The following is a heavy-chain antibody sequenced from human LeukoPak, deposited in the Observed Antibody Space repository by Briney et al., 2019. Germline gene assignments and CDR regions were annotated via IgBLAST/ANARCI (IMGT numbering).Heavy chain of an antibody. J-gene: IGHJ3*02. V-gene: IGHV3-21*01. CDR1: GFTFSSYS. CDR3: ARGTTLRYFDWLLSTLDAFDI. Sequence: GGSLRLSCAASGFTFSSYSMNWVRQAPGKGLEWVSSISSSSSYIYYADSVKGRFTISGDNAKNSLYLQMNSLRAEDTAVYYCARGTTLRYFDWLLSTLDAFDIWGQGTMVTVSS. D-gene: IGHD3-9*01. CDR2: ISSSSSYI.